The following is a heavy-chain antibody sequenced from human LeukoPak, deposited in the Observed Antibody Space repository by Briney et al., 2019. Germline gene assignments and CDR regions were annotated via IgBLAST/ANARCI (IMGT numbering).Heavy chain of an antibody. J-gene: IGHJ4*02. CDR1: GGTFSSYA. CDR2: IIPIFGTA. V-gene: IGHV1-69*01. D-gene: IGHD4-17*01. CDR3: ARGEEPYGDYEGPFDY. Sequence: GGSLRLSCAASGGTFSSYAISWVRQAPGQGLEWMGGIIPIFGTANYAQKFQGRVTITADESTSTAYMELSSLRSEDTAVYYCARGEEPYGDYEGPFDYWGQGTLVTVSS.